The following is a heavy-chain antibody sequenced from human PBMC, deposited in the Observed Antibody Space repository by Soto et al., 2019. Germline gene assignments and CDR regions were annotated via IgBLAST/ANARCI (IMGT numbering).Heavy chain of an antibody. D-gene: IGHD3-22*01. Sequence: GGSLRLSCAASGFTFSSYAMSWVRQAPGKGLEWVSAISGSGGSTYYADSVKGRFTISRDNSKNTLYLQMNSLRAEDMAVYYCAKASRITMIVVVIPFDYWGQGTLVTVSS. J-gene: IGHJ4*02. CDR1: GFTFSSYA. V-gene: IGHV3-23*01. CDR3: AKASRITMIVVVIPFDY. CDR2: ISGSGGST.